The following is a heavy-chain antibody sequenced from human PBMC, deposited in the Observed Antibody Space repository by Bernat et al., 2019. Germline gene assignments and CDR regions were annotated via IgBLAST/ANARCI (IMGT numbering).Heavy chain of an antibody. CDR1: GFTFSTYG. V-gene: IGHV3-33*01. CDR3: ARSEGSNWYSDY. Sequence: QVQLVESGGGVVQPGMSLRLSCAASGFTFSTYGMHWVRQAPGKGLEWVAVMWYDGSNKYYADSVKGRFTISRDNSKNTLYLQMNSLRAEDTAVYYCARSEGSNWYSDYWGQGTLVTVSS. CDR2: MWYDGSNK. J-gene: IGHJ4*02. D-gene: IGHD6-13*01.